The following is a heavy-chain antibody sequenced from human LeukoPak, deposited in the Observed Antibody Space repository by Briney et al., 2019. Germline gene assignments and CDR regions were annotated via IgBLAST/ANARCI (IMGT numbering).Heavy chain of an antibody. J-gene: IGHJ4*02. CDR3: ARHGARITMSF. CDR1: GGSMSSYY. V-gene: IGHV4-39*01. CDR2: IFYTGST. D-gene: IGHD1-14*01. Sequence: SETLSLTCTVSGGSMSSYYWGWIRQAPGKGLQWIGSIFYTGSTYYNPSLKSRVTISVDTSKNQFSLNVSPVIAADTAVYYCARHGARITMSFWGQGTLVTVSS.